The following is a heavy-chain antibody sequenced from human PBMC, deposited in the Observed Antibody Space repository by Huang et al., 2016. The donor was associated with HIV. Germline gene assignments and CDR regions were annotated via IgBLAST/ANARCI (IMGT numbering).Heavy chain of an antibody. J-gene: IGHJ4*02. CDR3: ARGGLRWPAPFDF. Sequence: QVQLVQSGDEAKKPGASVRVSCKTAGYTFSDYYGHWVRQAPRQGLRWMGWINPNTAGTNYAQRFQGRRTVTRDRSSTTAYMDLTWLTSDDTAVYYCARGGLRWPAPFDFWGQGTLVTVSS. CDR1: GYTFSDYY. CDR2: INPNTAGT. D-gene: IGHD4-17*01. V-gene: IGHV1-2*02.